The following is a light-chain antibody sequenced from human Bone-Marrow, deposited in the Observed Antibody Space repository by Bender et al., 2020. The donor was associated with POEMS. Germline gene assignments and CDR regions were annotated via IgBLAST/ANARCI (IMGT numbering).Light chain of an antibody. CDR1: VLAKKY. J-gene: IGLJ2*01. Sequence: SYELTQPSSVSVSPGQTARITCSGDVLAKKYARWYQQKPGQAPVLVIYKDSERPSGIPERFSGSSSGTTVTLTISGVQAEDEADYYCQSADSSGTYLVFGGGTKLTVL. CDR2: KDS. CDR3: QSADSSGTYLV. V-gene: IGLV3-25*03.